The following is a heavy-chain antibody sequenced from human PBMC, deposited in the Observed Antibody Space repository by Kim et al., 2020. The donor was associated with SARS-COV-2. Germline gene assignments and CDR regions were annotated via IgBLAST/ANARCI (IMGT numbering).Heavy chain of an antibody. CDR3: ARGGYSGSPSRFDY. J-gene: IGHJ4*02. Sequence: YAQRYQGRLTMAADESTSTLYMDLSSLRSEDTAVYYCARGGYSGSPSRFDYWGQGTLVTVSS. D-gene: IGHD1-26*01. V-gene: IGHV1-69*01.